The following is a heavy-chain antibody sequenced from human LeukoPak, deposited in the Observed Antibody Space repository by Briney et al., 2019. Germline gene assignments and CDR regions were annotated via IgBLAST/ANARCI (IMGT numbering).Heavy chain of an antibody. J-gene: IGHJ4*02. CDR2: VNPNSGNT. V-gene: IGHV1-8*01. Sequence: ASVKVSCKASGYTFTNSDINGVRQATGQGPEWMGWVNPNSGNTGYAQKFQGRLTMTTDTSISTAYMELTSLTSEDTAVYYCVRRGTPPDYWGQGTLVTVSS. CDR1: GYTFTNSD. CDR3: VRRGTPPDY. D-gene: IGHD1-14*01.